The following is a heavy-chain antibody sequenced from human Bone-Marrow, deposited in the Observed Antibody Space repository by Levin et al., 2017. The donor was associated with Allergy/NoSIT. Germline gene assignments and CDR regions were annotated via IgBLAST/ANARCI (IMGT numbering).Heavy chain of an antibody. CDR3: TTEQFCRGGRCHWTGLDFDF. D-gene: IGHD2-15*01. Sequence: GGSLRLSCTASGFSFNHAWMNWVRQAPGKGLEWVARIKIPSDGRGTTDYAAPVKGRFTISRDDSKSTLYLQMDSLTTDDTAIYYCTTEQFCRGGRCHWTGLDFDFWGQGTLVTVSS. CDR1: GFSFNHAW. J-gene: IGHJ4*02. CDR2: IKIPSDGRGTT. V-gene: IGHV3-15*01.